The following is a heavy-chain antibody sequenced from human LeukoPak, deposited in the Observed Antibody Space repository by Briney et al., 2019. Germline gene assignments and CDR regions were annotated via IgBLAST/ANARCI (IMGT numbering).Heavy chain of an antibody. D-gene: IGHD3-22*01. CDR3: ARGRTFVYYDSSGYYYEGYFDY. J-gene: IGHJ4*02. V-gene: IGHV3-30*02. CDR2: IRYDGSTK. CDR1: GFTFSTSG. Sequence: GGSLRLSCAASGFTFSTSGIHWVRQAPGKGLEWVAFIRYDGSTKLYADSVKGRFTISRDNAKNSLYLQMNSLRAEDTALYHCARGRTFVYYDSSGYYYEGYFDYWGQGTLVTVSS.